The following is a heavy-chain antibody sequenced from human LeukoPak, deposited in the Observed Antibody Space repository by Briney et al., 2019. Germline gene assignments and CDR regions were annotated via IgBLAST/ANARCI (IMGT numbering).Heavy chain of an antibody. V-gene: IGHV4-31*03. D-gene: IGHD3-3*01. J-gene: IGHJ4*02. CDR1: GGSISSGGYY. CDR3: ARGDEDDFWIDY. CDR2: IYYSGST. Sequence: SETLSLTCTVSGGSISSGGYYWSWIRQHPGKGLEWIGYIYYSGSTYYNPSLKSRVTISVDTSKNQFSLKLSSVTAADTAVYYCARGDEDDFWIDYWGQGTLVTVSS.